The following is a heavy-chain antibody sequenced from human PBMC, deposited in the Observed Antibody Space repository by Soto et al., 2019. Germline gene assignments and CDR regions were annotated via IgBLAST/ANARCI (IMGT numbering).Heavy chain of an antibody. J-gene: IGHJ1*01. CDR3: AKDSLYYGSESYLFHFQH. CDR2: ISYDGSNK. V-gene: IGHV3-30*18. D-gene: IGHD3-10*01. Sequence: QVQLVESGGGVVQPGRSLRLSCAASGFTFSSYGMHWVRQAPGKGLEWVAVISYDGSNKYYADSVKGQFTISRDNSKNTLYLQMNSLRAEDTAVYYWAKDSLYYGSESYLFHFQHWGQGTLVTVSS. CDR1: GFTFSSYG.